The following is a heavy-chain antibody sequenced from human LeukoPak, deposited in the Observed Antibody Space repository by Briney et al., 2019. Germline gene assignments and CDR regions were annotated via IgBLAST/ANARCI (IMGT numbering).Heavy chain of an antibody. J-gene: IGHJ6*02. Sequence: SETLSLTCTVSGGSISSYYWSWIRQPPGKGMEWIGYIYYSGSTNYNPSLKSRVTISVDTSKNQFSLKLSSVTAADTAVYYCARSFDYYYYGMDVWGQGTTVTVSS. D-gene: IGHD3-3*01. V-gene: IGHV4-59*01. CDR2: IYYSGST. CDR1: GGSISSYY. CDR3: ARSFDYYYYGMDV.